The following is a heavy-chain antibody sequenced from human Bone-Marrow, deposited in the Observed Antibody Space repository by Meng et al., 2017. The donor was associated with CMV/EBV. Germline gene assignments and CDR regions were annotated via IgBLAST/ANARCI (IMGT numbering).Heavy chain of an antibody. CDR2: IKSKTDGGTT. Sequence: GGSLKISCAASGFTFSNAWMSWVRQAPGKGLEWVGRIKSKTDGGTTDYAAPVKGRFTISRDDSKNTLYLQMNSLKTKATAVYYCSTWYQLPYYFDYWGQGTLVTVSS. CDR1: GFTFSNAW. V-gene: IGHV3-15*01. CDR3: STWYQLPYYFDY. D-gene: IGHD2-2*01. J-gene: IGHJ4*02.